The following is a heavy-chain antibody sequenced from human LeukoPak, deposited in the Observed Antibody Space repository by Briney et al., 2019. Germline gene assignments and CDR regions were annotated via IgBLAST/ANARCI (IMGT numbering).Heavy chain of an antibody. D-gene: IGHD6-13*01. V-gene: IGHV3-9*01. J-gene: IGHJ4*02. CDR3: AKDIGAAAARFDY. CDR2: ISWNSGST. CDR1: GFTFDDYA. Sequence: GGSLRLSCAASGFTFDDYAMHCVREAPGKGLEWVSGISWNSGSTGYADSVKGRFTISRDKAKNSLYLQMNSLRPEGTALYYCAKDIGAAAARFDYWGQGTLVTVSS.